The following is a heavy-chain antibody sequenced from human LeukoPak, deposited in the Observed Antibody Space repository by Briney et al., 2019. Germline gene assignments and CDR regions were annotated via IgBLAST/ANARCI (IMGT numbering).Heavy chain of an antibody. V-gene: IGHV3-64D*09. J-gene: IGHJ4*02. CDR3: VKDPSGNYFYFDY. Sequence: GGSLRLSCAASGFTFSSFAMFWVRQAPGKGLEYVSRISSDGGRTNYADSVKARFTISRDNSKVTLYLQMTSLRPEDTAMYYCVKDPSGNYFYFDYWGQGTLVTVSS. CDR1: GFTFSSFA. CDR2: ISSDGGRT. D-gene: IGHD1-26*01.